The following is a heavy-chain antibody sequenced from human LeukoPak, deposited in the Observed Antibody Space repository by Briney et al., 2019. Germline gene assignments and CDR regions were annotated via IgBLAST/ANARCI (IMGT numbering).Heavy chain of an antibody. CDR1: GFTFSSYA. V-gene: IGHV3-30-3*01. CDR2: ISYDGSNK. Sequence: PGRSLRLSCAASGFTFSSYAMHWVRQAPGKGLEWVAVISYDGSNKYYADSVKGRFTISRDNSKNTLYLQMNSLRAEDTAVYYCARDERTGYSSNWGQGTLVTVSS. J-gene: IGHJ4*02. CDR3: ARDERTGYSSN. D-gene: IGHD6-19*01.